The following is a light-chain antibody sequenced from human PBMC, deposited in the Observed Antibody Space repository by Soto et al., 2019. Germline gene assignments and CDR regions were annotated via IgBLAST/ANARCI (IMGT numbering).Light chain of an antibody. V-gene: IGLV2-14*01. J-gene: IGLJ2*01. CDR3: CSYTGSITRV. Sequence: QSALTQPASVSGSPGQSITISCTGTSSDIGGYNYVSWYQQHPGKAPKLMIYEVVNRPSGVSNRFSGSRSGNTASLTISGLQAEDEADYYCCSYTGSITRVFGGGTKLTGL. CDR2: EVV. CDR1: SSDIGGYNY.